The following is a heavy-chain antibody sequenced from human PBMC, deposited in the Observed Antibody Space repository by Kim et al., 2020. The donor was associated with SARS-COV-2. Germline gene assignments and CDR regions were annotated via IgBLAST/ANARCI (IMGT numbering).Heavy chain of an antibody. Sequence: VASVRGRVTSSRDNAKHSLYLQMDSLRAEDTAVYFCARDAELYDNSDYFDFWGQGTLVTVSS. V-gene: IGHV3-7*03. D-gene: IGHD1-1*01. CDR3: ARDAELYDNSDYFDF. J-gene: IGHJ4*02.